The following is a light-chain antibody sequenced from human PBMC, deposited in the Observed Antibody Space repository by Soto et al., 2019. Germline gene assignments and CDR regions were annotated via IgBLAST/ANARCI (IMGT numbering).Light chain of an antibody. CDR2: DVT. V-gene: IGLV2-14*03. J-gene: IGLJ1*01. CDR1: SSDVGGYNY. CDR3: SSYRRGSTYV. Sequence: QSVLTQPASVSGSPGQSITVSCTGTSSDVGGYNYVSWYQQHPGKAPKLMIYDVTNRPSGVSERFSGSKPGNTASLSISGLQAEDEADYYCSSYRRGSTYVFGTGTKVTVL.